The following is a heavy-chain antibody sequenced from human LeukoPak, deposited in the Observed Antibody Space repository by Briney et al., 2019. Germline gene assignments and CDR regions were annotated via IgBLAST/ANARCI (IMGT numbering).Heavy chain of an antibody. CDR1: GFTFSSYG. V-gene: IGHV3-30*18. CDR3: AKDLGTYCGGDGYPDY. CDR2: ISYDGSNK. J-gene: IGHJ4*02. Sequence: PGGSLRLSCAASGFTFSSYGMHWVRQAPGKGLEWVAVISYDGSNKYYADSVKGRFTISRDNSKNTLYLQMNSLRAEDTAVYYCAKDLGTYCGGDGYPDYWGQGTLVTVSS. D-gene: IGHD2-21*02.